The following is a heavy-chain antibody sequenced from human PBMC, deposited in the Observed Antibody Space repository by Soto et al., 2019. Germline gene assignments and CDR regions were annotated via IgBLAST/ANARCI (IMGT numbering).Heavy chain of an antibody. V-gene: IGHV5-51*01. D-gene: IGHD1-20*01. Sequence: GESLKISCKGSGYNFATYWIGWVRQMPGKGLEWMGIIYPHDSDTRYSPSFQGQVTISADKSISTAYLQWSSLRASDTAIYYCARRLDNTLDFWGQGTLVTVSS. J-gene: IGHJ4*02. CDR1: GYNFATYW. CDR2: IYPHDSDT. CDR3: ARRLDNTLDF.